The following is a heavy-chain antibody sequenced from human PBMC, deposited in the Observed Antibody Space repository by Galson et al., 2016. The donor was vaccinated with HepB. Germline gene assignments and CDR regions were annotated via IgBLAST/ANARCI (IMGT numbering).Heavy chain of an antibody. CDR2: ISTHHEKT. D-gene: IGHD3-10*01. Sequence: SVKVSCKASGYSLSTYGISWVRQAPGRRLELIGWISTHHEKTIYAQKFQGRVTMTSDPSTRTIYMELRSLRKDDTAIYYCVGAGAQGERHFDYWGQGTLVTVSS. CDR3: VGAGAQGERHFDY. CDR1: GYSLSTYG. J-gene: IGHJ4*02. V-gene: IGHV1-18*01.